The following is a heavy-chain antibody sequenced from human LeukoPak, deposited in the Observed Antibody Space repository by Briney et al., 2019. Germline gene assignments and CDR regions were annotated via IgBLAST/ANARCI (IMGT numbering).Heavy chain of an antibody. CDR3: AKAWGESGYSYGYLDY. D-gene: IGHD5-18*01. CDR1: GFTFSSYA. Sequence: QPGGSLRLSCAASGFTFSSYAMSWVRQAPERGLEWVSAISGSGGSTYYADSVKGRFTISRDNSKNTLYLQMNSLRAEDTAVYYCAKAWGESGYSYGYLDYWGQGTLVTVSS. CDR2: ISGSGGST. J-gene: IGHJ4*02. V-gene: IGHV3-23*01.